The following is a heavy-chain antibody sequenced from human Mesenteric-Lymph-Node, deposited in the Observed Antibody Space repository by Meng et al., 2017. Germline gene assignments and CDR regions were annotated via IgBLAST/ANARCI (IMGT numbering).Heavy chain of an antibody. CDR3: ARVAAAGNEWFDP. J-gene: IGHJ5*02. CDR1: GGSISSINW. D-gene: IGHD6-13*01. Sequence: QVELRELGPGLVKPSETLSLTCAVSGGSISSINWWTWVRQPPGKGLEWIGEIYHSGSTNYNPSLKSRVTISVDKSKNQFSLKLSSVTAADTAVYYCARVAAAGNEWFDPWGQGTLVTVSS. V-gene: IGHV4-4*02. CDR2: IYHSGST.